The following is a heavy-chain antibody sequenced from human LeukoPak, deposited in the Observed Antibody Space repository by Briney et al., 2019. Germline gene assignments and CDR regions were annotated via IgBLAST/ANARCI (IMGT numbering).Heavy chain of an antibody. CDR2: IYTSGST. D-gene: IGHD3-9*01. CDR1: GGSISSSSYY. CDR3: ARDAQGRYFDWLLRTQHYYYMDV. Sequence: SETLSLTCTVAGGSISSSSYYWGWLRQPPGKGLEWIVRIYTSGSTNYNPSLKSRVTISVDTSKNQFSLKLSSVTAADTAVYYCARDAQGRYFDWLLRTQHYYYMDVWGKGTTVTVSS. J-gene: IGHJ6*03. V-gene: IGHV4-39*07.